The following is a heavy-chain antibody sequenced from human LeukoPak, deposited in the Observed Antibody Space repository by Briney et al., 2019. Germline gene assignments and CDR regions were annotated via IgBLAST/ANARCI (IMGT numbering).Heavy chain of an antibody. CDR1: GFTFSSYG. CDR3: AVRSRSHFDY. J-gene: IGHJ4*02. D-gene: IGHD2-15*01. CDR2: IRYDGSNK. V-gene: IGHV3-30*02. Sequence: GGSLRLSCAAPGFTFSSYGMHWVRQAPGKGLEWVAFIRYDGSNKYYADSVKGRFTIFRDNSKNTLYLQMNSLRAEDTAVYYCAVRSRSHFDYWGQGTLVTVSS.